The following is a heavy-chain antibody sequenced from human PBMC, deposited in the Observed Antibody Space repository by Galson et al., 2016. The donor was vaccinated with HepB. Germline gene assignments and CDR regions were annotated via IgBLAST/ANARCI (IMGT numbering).Heavy chain of an antibody. CDR1: GFSVYV. Sequence: SLRLSCAASGFSVYVMSWVRQAPGKGLEWVATFSGYDGSTFYGDSVKGRFTISRDSSKTTLFLRMNSLRVEDTAVYYCAKDLHPEIARSSSDFWRGHARRQSAGDYDVDVWGQGTTVTVSS. CDR2: FSGYDGST. D-gene: IGHD3-3*01. J-gene: IGHJ6*03. V-gene: IGHV3-23*01. CDR3: AKDLHPEIARSSSDFWRGHARRQSAGDYDVDV.